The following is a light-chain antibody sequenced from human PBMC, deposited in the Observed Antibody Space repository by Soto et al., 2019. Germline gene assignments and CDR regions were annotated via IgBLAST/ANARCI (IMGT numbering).Light chain of an antibody. Sequence: DIQMAQSPSSLSASIGDRVTITCRASQSISNSLNWYQQKPGKAPKFLIYDASSLESGVPSRFSGSGSGTDFTLTISSLQPEDFAVYYCQQRSNWPPGAITFGQGTRLEIK. CDR2: DAS. V-gene: IGKV1-39*01. CDR1: QSISNS. CDR3: QQRSNWPPGAIT. J-gene: IGKJ5*01.